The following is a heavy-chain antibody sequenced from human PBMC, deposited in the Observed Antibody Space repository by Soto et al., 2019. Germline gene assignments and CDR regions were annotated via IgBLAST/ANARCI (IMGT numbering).Heavy chain of an antibody. Sequence: QVQLVESGGGVVQPGRSLRLSCAASGFTFSSYAMHWVRQAPGKGLEWVAVISYDGSNKYYADSVKGGFTISRYNSKNSLYLQMNSLRAEDTAVYYCARGRYDFWSGYYYYGMDVWGQGTTVTVSS. J-gene: IGHJ6*02. CDR2: ISYDGSNK. CDR1: GFTFSSYA. CDR3: ARGRYDFWSGYYYYGMDV. D-gene: IGHD3-3*01. V-gene: IGHV3-30-3*01.